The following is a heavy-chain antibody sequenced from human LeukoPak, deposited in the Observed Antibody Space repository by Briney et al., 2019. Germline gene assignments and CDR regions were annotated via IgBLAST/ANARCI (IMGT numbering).Heavy chain of an antibody. Sequence: SGTLSLTCAVYGGSFSGYYWSWIRQPPGKGLEWIGEINHSGSTNYNPSLKSRVTISVDTSKNQFSLKLSSVTAADTAVYYCARGIFYYDSSGGSYFDYWGQGTLVTVSS. J-gene: IGHJ4*02. CDR1: GGSFSGYY. CDR3: ARGIFYYDSSGGSYFDY. V-gene: IGHV4-34*01. CDR2: INHSGST. D-gene: IGHD3-22*01.